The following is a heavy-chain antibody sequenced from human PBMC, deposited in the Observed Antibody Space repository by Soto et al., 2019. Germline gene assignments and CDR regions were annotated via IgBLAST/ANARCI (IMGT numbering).Heavy chain of an antibody. CDR3: ARESGYYYYYYGMDV. D-gene: IGHD3-22*01. V-gene: IGHV3-48*02. J-gene: IGHJ6*02. Sequence: PGGSLRLSCAASGFTFSSYSMNWVRQAPGKGLEWVSYISSSSSTIYYADSVKGRFTISRDNAKNSLYLQMNSLRDEDTAVYYCARESGYYYYYYGMDVWGQGTRVTVSS. CDR2: ISSSSSTI. CDR1: GFTFSSYS.